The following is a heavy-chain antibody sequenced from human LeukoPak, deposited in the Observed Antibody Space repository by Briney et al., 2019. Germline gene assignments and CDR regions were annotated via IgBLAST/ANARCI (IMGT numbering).Heavy chain of an antibody. CDR3: ARDAGNSGYGCDL. D-gene: IGHD5-12*01. V-gene: IGHV3-48*01. Sequence: GGSLRLSCAASGFIFSQYSMNWVHQAPGKGLEWVSHIRSSSETFYADSVKGRFTISRDNARDSLYLQMNNLRGEDTAIYYCARDAGNSGYGCDLWGQGTLVTVSS. CDR2: IRSSSET. J-gene: IGHJ5*02. CDR1: GFIFSQYS.